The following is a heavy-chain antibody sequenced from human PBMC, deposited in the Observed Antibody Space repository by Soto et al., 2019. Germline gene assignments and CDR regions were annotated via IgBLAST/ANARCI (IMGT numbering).Heavy chain of an antibody. CDR2: ISSSSSYI. CDR1: GFTFSSYS. CDR3: ARGSGNPSYYYYGMDV. D-gene: IGHD6-19*01. Sequence: PVGSLRLSCAASGFTFSSYSMNWVRQAPGKGLEWVSSISSSSSYIYYADSVKGRFTISRDNAKNSLYLQMNSLRAEDTAVYYCARGSGNPSYYYYGMDVWGQGTTVTVSS. J-gene: IGHJ6*02. V-gene: IGHV3-21*01.